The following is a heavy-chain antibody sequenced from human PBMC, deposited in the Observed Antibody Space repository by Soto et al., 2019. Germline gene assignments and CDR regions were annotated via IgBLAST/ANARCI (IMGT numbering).Heavy chain of an antibody. J-gene: IGHJ5*02. CDR2: TDYSGST. D-gene: IGHD4-17*01. V-gene: IGHV4-31*02. CDR3: ARAIAVTTPWFDP. Sequence: DLEWIGYTDYSGSTYYNPSLRSRVTISVDTSKNQFSLRLNSVTAADSAVYYCARAIAVTTPWFDPWGQGTLVTVSS.